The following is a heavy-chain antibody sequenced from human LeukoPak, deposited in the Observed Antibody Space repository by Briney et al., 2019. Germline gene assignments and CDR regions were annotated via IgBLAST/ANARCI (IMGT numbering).Heavy chain of an antibody. CDR1: W. CDR2: MKPDGSES. Sequence: WITWLRQPPGXXGDWVARMKPDGSESWYVDSVKGRFTISRDNSKNSLYVQLTSLRGEDTALYYCXXXRXXXSFDYWGXGXLVSVSS. CDR3: XXXRXXXSFDY. J-gene: IGHJ4*02. V-gene: IGHV3-7*01.